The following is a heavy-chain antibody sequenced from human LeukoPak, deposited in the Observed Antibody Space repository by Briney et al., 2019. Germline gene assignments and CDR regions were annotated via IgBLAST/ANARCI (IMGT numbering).Heavy chain of an antibody. D-gene: IGHD3-3*01. CDR3: ARSYDTNFDY. CDR1: GGSIRSYY. J-gene: IGHJ4*02. Sequence: SETLSLTCTVSGGSIRSYYWSWIRQPPGKGLEWVGYIYFSGSTSYNPSLKSRVTISVDRSKNQFSLKLSSVAAADTAVYYCARSYDTNFDYWGQGTLVTVSS. V-gene: IGHV4-59*01. CDR2: IYFSGST.